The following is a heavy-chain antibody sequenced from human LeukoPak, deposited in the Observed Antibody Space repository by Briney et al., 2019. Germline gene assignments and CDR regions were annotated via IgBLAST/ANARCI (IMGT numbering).Heavy chain of an antibody. Sequence: ASVKVSCKASGGTFSSYAISWVRQAPGQGLEWMGGIIPIFGTANYAQKFQGRVTITTDESTSTAYMELSSLRSEDTAVYYCARGPEYSSSFPPPLYYYYYMDVWGKGTLVTVSS. CDR3: ARGPEYSSSFPPPLYYYYYMDV. J-gene: IGHJ6*03. V-gene: IGHV1-69*05. D-gene: IGHD6-6*01. CDR1: GGTFSSYA. CDR2: IIPIFGTA.